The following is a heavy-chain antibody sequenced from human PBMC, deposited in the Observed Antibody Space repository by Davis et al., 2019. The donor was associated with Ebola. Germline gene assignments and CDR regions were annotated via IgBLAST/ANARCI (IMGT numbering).Heavy chain of an antibody. J-gene: IGHJ4*02. Sequence: MPSETLSLTCTVSGGSISSSSYYWGWIRQPPGKGLEWIGSIYYSGSTYYNPSLKSRVTISVDTSKNQFSLKLSSVTAADTAVYYCARQLLWFGELLHPYYFDYWGQGTLVTVSS. CDR1: GGSISSSSYY. CDR3: ARQLLWFGELLHPYYFDY. D-gene: IGHD3-10*01. CDR2: IYYSGST. V-gene: IGHV4-39*01.